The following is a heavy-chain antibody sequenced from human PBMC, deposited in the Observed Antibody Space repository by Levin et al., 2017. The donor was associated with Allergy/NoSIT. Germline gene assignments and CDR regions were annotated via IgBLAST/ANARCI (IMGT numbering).Heavy chain of an antibody. CDR3: ASFGPENVPDSRDGYNYYFDY. D-gene: IGHD5-24*01. CDR2: IIPIFGTA. Sequence: KISCKASGGTFSSYAISWVRQAPGQGLEWMGGIIPIFGTANYAQKFRGRVTITADKSTSTAYMELSSLRSEDTAVYYCASFGPENVPDSRDGYNYYFDYWGQGTLVTVSS. V-gene: IGHV1-69*06. CDR1: GGTFSSYA. J-gene: IGHJ4*02.